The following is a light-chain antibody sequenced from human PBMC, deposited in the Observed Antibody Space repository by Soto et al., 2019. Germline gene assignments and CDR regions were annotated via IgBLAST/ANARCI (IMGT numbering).Light chain of an antibody. Sequence: QSVLTQPPSASGSPGQSVTISCTGTSSDVGGYNYVSWYQQHPGKAPKLIISEVNKLPSGVPDRFSGSKSGNTASLTVSGLQAEDEADYYCSSYAGSNNLYVVFGGGTQLTVL. CDR2: EVN. CDR3: SSYAGSNNLYVV. V-gene: IGLV2-8*01. J-gene: IGLJ2*01. CDR1: SSDVGGYNY.